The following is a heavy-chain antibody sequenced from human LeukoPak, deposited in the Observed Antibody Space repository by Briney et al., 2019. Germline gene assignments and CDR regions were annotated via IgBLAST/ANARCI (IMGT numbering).Heavy chain of an antibody. D-gene: IGHD6-19*01. Sequence: PSETLSLTCTVSGGSISSYYSSWIPQPAGKGLECIGHIYTSGSTNYNPSLKSRVTMSVDTSKNQFSLKLSSVTAADTAVYYCARLSSGWSAYYYYYMDVWGKGTTVTVSS. CDR1: GGSISSYY. CDR3: ARLSSGWSAYYYYYMDV. CDR2: IYTSGST. V-gene: IGHV4-4*07. J-gene: IGHJ6*03.